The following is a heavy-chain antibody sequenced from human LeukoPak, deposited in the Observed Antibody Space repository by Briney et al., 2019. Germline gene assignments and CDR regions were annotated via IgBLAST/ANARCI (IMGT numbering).Heavy chain of an antibody. CDR3: ARGWGRYISPLGY. J-gene: IGHJ4*02. CDR2: INPNSGGT. D-gene: IGHD7-27*01. CDR1: GYTFTGYY. Sequence: ASVTVSCKASGYTFTGYYMHWVRQAPGQGLEWMGWINPNSGGTNYAQKFQGRVTMTRDTSISTAYMELSRLRSDDTAVYYCARGWGRYISPLGYWGQGTLVTVSS. V-gene: IGHV1-2*02.